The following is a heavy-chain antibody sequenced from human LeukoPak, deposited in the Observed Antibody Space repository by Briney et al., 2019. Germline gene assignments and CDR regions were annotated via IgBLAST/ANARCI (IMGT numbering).Heavy chain of an antibody. J-gene: IGHJ4*02. D-gene: IGHD6-13*01. V-gene: IGHV4-34*01. Sequence: SETLSLTCAVYGGSFSGYYWSWIRQPPGKGLEWIGEINHSGSTNYNPSLKSRVTISVDTSKNQFSLKLSSVTAADTAVYYCARCPGPQQQPTRKGRPYYFDYWGQGTLVTVSS. CDR2: INHSGST. CDR3: ARCPGPQQQPTRKGRPYYFDY. CDR1: GGSFSGYY.